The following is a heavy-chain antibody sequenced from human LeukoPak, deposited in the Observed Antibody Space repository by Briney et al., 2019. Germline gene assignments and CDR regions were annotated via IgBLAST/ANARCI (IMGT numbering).Heavy chain of an antibody. CDR1: GYTFTSYA. D-gene: IGHD3-22*01. CDR2: INAGNGNT. Sequence: ASVKVSCKASGYTFTSYAMHWVRQAPGQRLEWMGWINAGNGNTKYSQKFQGRVTITRDTSASTAYMELSSLRSEDTAVYYCARSVVVVTPYYYYGMDVWGQGTTVTVSS. J-gene: IGHJ6*02. CDR3: ARSVVVVTPYYYYGMDV. V-gene: IGHV1-3*01.